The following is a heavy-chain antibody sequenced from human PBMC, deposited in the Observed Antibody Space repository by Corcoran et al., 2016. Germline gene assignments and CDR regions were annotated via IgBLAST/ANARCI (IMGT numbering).Heavy chain of an antibody. D-gene: IGHD3-22*01. CDR3: AREITMIVVVDYGRDV. CDR1: GFTFSSYG. Sequence: QVQLVESGGGVVQPGRSLRLSCAASGFTFSSYGMHWVRQAPGKGLEWVAVIWYDGSNKYYADSVKGRFTISRDNSKNKLYLQMNSLRAEDPAVYYCAREITMIVVVDYGRDVWGQGTTVTVAS. J-gene: IGHJ6*02. V-gene: IGHV3-33*01. CDR2: IWYDGSNK.